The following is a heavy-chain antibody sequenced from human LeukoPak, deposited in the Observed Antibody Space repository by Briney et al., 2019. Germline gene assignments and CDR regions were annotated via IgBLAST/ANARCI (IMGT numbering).Heavy chain of an antibody. V-gene: IGHV1-2*02. J-gene: IGHJ4*02. CDR1: GYTFTGYY. CDR3: ARDRYSFDY. Sequence: GASVKVSCKTSGYTFTGYYIHWVRQAPGQGLERMGWINPNSGDTNYAQKFQGTVTMTRDTSISTAYIELTRLRSDDTAVYYCARDRYSFDYRGQGTLVTVSS. CDR2: INPNSGDT.